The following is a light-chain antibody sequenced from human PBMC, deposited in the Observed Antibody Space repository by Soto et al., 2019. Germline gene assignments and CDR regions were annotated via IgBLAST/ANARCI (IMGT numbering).Light chain of an antibody. CDR2: EVF. J-gene: IGLJ2*01. V-gene: IGLV2-23*02. Sequence: QSALTQPASVSGSPGQSITISCPGPSSDVGSYNLVSWYQQYPGTAPKLIIFEVFKRPSGVSHRFAGSKSGNTASLTISGLQAEDEANYYCCSYAGRATYGFGGGTKRTVL. CDR3: CSYAGRATYG. CDR1: SSDVGSYNL.